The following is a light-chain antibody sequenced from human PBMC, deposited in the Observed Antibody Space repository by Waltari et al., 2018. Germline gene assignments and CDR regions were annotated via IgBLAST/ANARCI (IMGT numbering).Light chain of an antibody. J-gene: IGKJ2*01. V-gene: IGKV4-1*01. Sequence: DIVMTQSPDSLAVSLGERATINCKPSQSVLYSSSNKNYLAWYQQKPGQPPKLLLYWASTRESGVPDRFSGSGSGTDFTLTISSLQAEDVAVYYCQQYYSTPYTFGQGTELEIK. CDR3: QQYYSTPYT. CDR1: QSVLYSSSNKNY. CDR2: WAS.